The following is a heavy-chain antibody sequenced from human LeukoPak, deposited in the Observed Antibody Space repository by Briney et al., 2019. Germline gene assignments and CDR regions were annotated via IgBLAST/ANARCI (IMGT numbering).Heavy chain of an antibody. CDR2: TYYRSKWSS. Sequence: SQTLSLTCAISGDSVSSNSASWTWIRQSPSRGLEWLGRTYYRSKWSSDYAVSVKSRITINPDTSKNQFSLQLNSVTPEDTAVYYCARAVAGLVDYWGHGTLVTVSS. V-gene: IGHV6-1*01. D-gene: IGHD6-19*01. CDR1: GDSVSSNSAS. CDR3: ARAVAGLVDY. J-gene: IGHJ4*01.